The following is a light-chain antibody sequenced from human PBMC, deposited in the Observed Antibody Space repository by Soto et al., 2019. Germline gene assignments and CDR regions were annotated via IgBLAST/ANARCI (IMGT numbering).Light chain of an antibody. Sequence: EIVLTQSPAILSLSPGGRATLSCRASQSVGIYLAWYQQKPGQAPRLLIYDASNRAAGIPARFSGSGAGTDFTHTISSLEAEDFAVYYCQQRNNWPLTFGQGTRLEIK. CDR1: QSVGIY. CDR3: QQRNNWPLT. CDR2: DAS. V-gene: IGKV3-11*01. J-gene: IGKJ5*01.